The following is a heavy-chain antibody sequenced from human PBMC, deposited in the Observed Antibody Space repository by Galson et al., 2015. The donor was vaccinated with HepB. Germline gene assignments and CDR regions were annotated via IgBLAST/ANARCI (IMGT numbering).Heavy chain of an antibody. J-gene: IGHJ4*02. D-gene: IGHD6-19*01. Sequence: SVKVSCKASGYTFTGYYMHWVRQAPGQGLEWMGWINPNSGGTNYAQKFQGWVTMTRDTSISTAYMELSRLRSDDTAVYYCARDQREGSSGWEGIDYWGQGTLVTVSS. CDR1: GYTFTGYY. CDR2: INPNSGGT. CDR3: ARDQREGSSGWEGIDY. V-gene: IGHV1-2*04.